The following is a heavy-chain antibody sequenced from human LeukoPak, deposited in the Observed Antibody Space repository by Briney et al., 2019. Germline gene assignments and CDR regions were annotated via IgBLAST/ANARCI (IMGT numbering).Heavy chain of an antibody. J-gene: IGHJ6*03. D-gene: IGHD4-11*01. CDR1: GFTFSSYE. Sequence: GGSLRLSCAASGFTFSSYEMNWVRQAPGKGLEWVSAISGSGGSTYYADSVKGRFTISRDNSKNTLYLQMNSLRAEDTAVYYCAKAVTTVKTYYYYYMDVWGKGTTVTVSS. V-gene: IGHV3-23*01. CDR2: ISGSGGST. CDR3: AKAVTTVKTYYYYYMDV.